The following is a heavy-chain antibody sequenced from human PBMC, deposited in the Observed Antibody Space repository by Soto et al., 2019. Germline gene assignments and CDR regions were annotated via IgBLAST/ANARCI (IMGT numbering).Heavy chain of an antibody. D-gene: IGHD1-26*01. CDR2: IIPIFGTA. V-gene: IGHV1-69*01. Sequence: QVQLVQSGAEVKKPGSSVKVSCKASGGTFSSYSINWVRQAPGQGLEWMGEIIPIFGTANYAQKFQGRVTITADESTSTAYMELSSLRAEDTAVYYCARDGGRHAGGIDYWGPGTLVTVSS. CDR3: ARDGGRHAGGIDY. CDR1: GGTFSSYS. J-gene: IGHJ4*02.